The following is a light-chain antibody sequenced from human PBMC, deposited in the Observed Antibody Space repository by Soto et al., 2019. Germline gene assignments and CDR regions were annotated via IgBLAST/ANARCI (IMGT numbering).Light chain of an antibody. V-gene: IGKV3-20*01. Sequence: EIVLTQSPGTLSLSPGERATLSCWAIQSVPSNSLAWYQQKPGQAPRLLIFGASSRASGIPARFSGSGSGTEFTLTISSLQSEDFAVYFCQHYGNSLWTFGQGTKVDIK. CDR2: GAS. CDR3: QHYGNSLWT. CDR1: QSVPSNS. J-gene: IGKJ1*01.